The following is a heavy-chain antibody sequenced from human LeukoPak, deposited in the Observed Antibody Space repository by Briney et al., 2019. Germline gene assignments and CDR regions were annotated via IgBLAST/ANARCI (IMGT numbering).Heavy chain of an antibody. Sequence: PSETLSLTCAVYGGSFSGYYWSRIRQPPGKGLEWIGEINHSGSTNYNPSLKSRVTISVDTSKNQFSLKLSSVTAADTAVYYCASDPLAVADVYWGQGTLVTVSS. CDR3: ASDPLAVADVY. V-gene: IGHV4-34*01. CDR2: INHSGST. CDR1: GGSFSGYY. J-gene: IGHJ4*02. D-gene: IGHD6-19*01.